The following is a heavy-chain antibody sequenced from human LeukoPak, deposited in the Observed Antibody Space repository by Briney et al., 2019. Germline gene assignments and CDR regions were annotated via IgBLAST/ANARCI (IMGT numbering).Heavy chain of an antibody. D-gene: IGHD3-22*01. Sequence: GGSLRLSCAASGFTFSSYAMSWVRQVPGKGLEWVSAISDSGGSTYYADSVKGRFTISRDNSKNTLYLQTNSLRAEDTAVYYCARDPPYYYDSSGYFGAFDIWGQGTMVTVSS. J-gene: IGHJ3*02. CDR2: ISDSGGST. CDR1: GFTFSSYA. CDR3: ARDPPYYYDSSGYFGAFDI. V-gene: IGHV3-23*01.